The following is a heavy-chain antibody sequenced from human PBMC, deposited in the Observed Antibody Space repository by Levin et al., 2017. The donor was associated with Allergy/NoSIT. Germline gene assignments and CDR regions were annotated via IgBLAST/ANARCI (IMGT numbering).Heavy chain of an antibody. D-gene: IGHD3-10*01. J-gene: IGHJ3*02. Sequence: GASVKVSCKASGYTFTGYYMHWVRQAPGQGLEWMGWINPNSGGTNYAQKFQGRVTMTRDTSISTAYMELSRLRSDDTAVYYCAREVELLSVFGAFDIWGQGTMVTVSS. CDR2: INPNSGGT. CDR1: GYTFTGYY. CDR3: AREVELLSVFGAFDI. V-gene: IGHV1-2*02.